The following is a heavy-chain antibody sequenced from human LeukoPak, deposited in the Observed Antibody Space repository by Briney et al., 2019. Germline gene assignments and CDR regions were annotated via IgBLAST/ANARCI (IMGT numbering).Heavy chain of an antibody. D-gene: IGHD3-22*01. CDR1: GLTFTRFN. CDR2: ITTSGTYI. V-gene: IGHV3-21*06. J-gene: IGHJ6*02. Sequence: GGSLRLSCAAYGLTFTRFNMNWVRQAPGKGLELVSSITTSGTYIYYADSVKGRFTISRDNAKNSMYLQMNSLRAEDTAVYYGARPFYHDSNGGEGIFVWGQGTTVTVSS. CDR3: ARPFYHDSNGGEGIFV.